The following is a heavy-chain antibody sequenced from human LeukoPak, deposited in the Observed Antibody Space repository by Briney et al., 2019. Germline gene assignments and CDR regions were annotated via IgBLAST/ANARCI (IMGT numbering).Heavy chain of an antibody. CDR2: IRYDGSKK. CDR1: GFTFSSYG. D-gene: IGHD3-16*01. Sequence: GGSLRLSCAASGFTFSSYGMHWVRQAPGKGLEWVAFIRYDGSKKYFADSVKGRFTIARDNSKNTLYLQMNTLRDEDTAVYNCAKGDLYVGFDYWGQGTLVTVSS. CDR3: AKGDLYVGFDY. J-gene: IGHJ4*02. V-gene: IGHV3-30*02.